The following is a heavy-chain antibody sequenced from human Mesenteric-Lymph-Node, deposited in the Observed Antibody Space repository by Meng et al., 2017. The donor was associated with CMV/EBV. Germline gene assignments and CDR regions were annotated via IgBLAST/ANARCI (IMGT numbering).Heavy chain of an antibody. D-gene: IGHD7-27*01. Sequence: GESLKISCAASGFTVSSNYMSWVRQAPGKGLEWVSVIYSGGSTYYADSVKGRFTISRDNSKNTLYLQMNSLRAEDTAVYYCARFNWGASRYFDYWGQGTLVTVSS. CDR3: ARFNWGASRYFDY. CDR2: IYSGGST. CDR1: GFTVSSNY. J-gene: IGHJ4*02. V-gene: IGHV3-53*01.